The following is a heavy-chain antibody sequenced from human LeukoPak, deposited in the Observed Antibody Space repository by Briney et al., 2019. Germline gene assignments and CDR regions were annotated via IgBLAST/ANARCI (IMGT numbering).Heavy chain of an antibody. Sequence: PSETLSLTCTVSGGSISSYYWSWIRQPPGKGLQWIANIYHTGSTNYNPSLSSRVTISIDTAKNQFSLKLTSVTAADTAVYYCARRGRNSSGWQDYLWGQGTLVTVSS. J-gene: IGHJ4*02. V-gene: IGHV4-59*01. CDR3: ARRGRNSSGWQDYL. D-gene: IGHD6-25*01. CDR2: IYHTGST. CDR1: GGSISSYY.